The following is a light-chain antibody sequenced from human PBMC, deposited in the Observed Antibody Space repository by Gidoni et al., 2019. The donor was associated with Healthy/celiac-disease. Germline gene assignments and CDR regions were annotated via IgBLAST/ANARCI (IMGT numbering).Light chain of an antibody. J-gene: IGLJ2*01. CDR1: VLAKKY. Sequence: SYELPQPSSVSVPPGQTARITCSGDVLAKKYARWFQQKPGQAPVLVIYKDGERPSGIPERCSGSSSGTTVTLTSSGAQVEDEADYYCYSAADNNLVFGGGTKLTVL. V-gene: IGLV3-27*01. CDR3: YSAADNNLV. CDR2: KDG.